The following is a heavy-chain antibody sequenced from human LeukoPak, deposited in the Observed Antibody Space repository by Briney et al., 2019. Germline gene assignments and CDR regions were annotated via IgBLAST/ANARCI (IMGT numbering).Heavy chain of an antibody. V-gene: IGHV7-4-1*02. CDR1: GYTFSRYS. J-gene: IGHJ4*02. Sequence: GASVKVSCKASGYTFSRYSINWVRQAPGQGLEWMGRINTNTGNPTYAQDFTGRFVFSLDTSVSTTYLQISNLMADDTAVYFCARDSRHDYFDYWGQGTLVTVSS. CDR3: ARDSRHDYFDY. CDR2: INTNTGNP.